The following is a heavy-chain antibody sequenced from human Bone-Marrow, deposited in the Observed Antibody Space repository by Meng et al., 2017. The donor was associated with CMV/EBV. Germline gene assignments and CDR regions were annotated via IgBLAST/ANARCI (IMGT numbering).Heavy chain of an antibody. V-gene: IGHV1-46*01. CDR1: GYTFTSYG. D-gene: IGHD3-3*01. CDR2: INPSGGST. Sequence: ASVKVSCKASGYTFTSYGISWVRQAPGQGLEWMGIINPSGGSTSYAQKFQGRVTMTRDTSTSTVYMELSSLRSEDTAVYYCARETGITIFGVAPGSWFDPWGQGTLVTVSS. CDR3: ARETGITIFGVAPGSWFDP. J-gene: IGHJ5*02.